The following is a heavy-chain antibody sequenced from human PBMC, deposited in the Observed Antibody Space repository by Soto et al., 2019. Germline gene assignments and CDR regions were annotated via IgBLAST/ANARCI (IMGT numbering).Heavy chain of an antibody. CDR1: GYAFTSYA. CDR3: ARSIVVVTSFDY. J-gene: IGHJ4*02. CDR2: INAGNGNT. D-gene: IGHD3-22*01. Sequence: ASVKVSCEASGYAFTSYAMHWVRQAPGQRLEWMGWINAGNGNTKYSQKFQGRVTITRDTSASTAYMELSSLRSEDTAVYYCARSIVVVTSFDYWGQGTLVTAPQ. V-gene: IGHV1-3*01.